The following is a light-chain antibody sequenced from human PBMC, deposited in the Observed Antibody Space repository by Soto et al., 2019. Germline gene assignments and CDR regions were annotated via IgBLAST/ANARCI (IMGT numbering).Light chain of an antibody. Sequence: EFVGTQSPITLSLSQWERAALYCRASQSVSSGYLVWYQQKPGQAPRLLMFRTSSRATGFPARFSGSGSGTEFNLTISSLQSEDFAVYYCQQRSNWPTFGQGTRLEIK. CDR2: RTS. CDR3: QQRSNWPT. V-gene: IGKV3D-20*02. J-gene: IGKJ5*01. CDR1: QSVSSGY.